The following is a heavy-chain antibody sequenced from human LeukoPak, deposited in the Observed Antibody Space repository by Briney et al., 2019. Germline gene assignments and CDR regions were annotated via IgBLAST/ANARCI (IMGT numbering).Heavy chain of an antibody. CDR1: GFTFSSYE. V-gene: IGHV3-48*03. Sequence: PGGSLRLSCAASGFTFSSYEMNWVRQAPGKGLEWVSYISSSGSTIYYADSVKGRFTISRDNAKNSLYLQMNSLRAEDMALYYCAKGHCSSTRCYFWFDPWGQGTLVTVSS. CDR2: ISSSGSTI. J-gene: IGHJ5*02. CDR3: AKGHCSSTRCYFWFDP. D-gene: IGHD2-2*01.